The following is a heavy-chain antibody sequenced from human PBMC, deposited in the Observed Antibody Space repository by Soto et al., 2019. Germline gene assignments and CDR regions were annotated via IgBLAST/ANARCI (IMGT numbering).Heavy chain of an antibody. Sequence: VQLVQSGAEVRKPGASVKVSCKASGNTFTTYAIHWVRQATGQRPQWMGWIHVGDGNTKYSQKFQARVTITWETSARTAYMQLSSLRSEDTSVSYCATSWRHLWGFRYWGQGTLVTVSS. V-gene: IGHV1-3*01. D-gene: IGHD5-18*01. CDR3: ATSWRHLWGFRY. CDR1: GNTFTTYA. CDR2: IHVGDGNT. J-gene: IGHJ4*02.